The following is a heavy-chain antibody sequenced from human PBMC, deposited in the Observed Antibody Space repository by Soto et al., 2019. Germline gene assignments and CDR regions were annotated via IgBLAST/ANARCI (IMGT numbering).Heavy chain of an antibody. CDR1: GGSISSSNW. Sequence: PSETLSLTCAVSGGSISSSNWWSWVRPPPGKGLEWIGEIYHSGSTNYNPSLKSRVTISVDKSKNQFSLKLSSVTAADTAVYYCARILGYCSSTSRLTCECWGKGTMVIVSP. CDR3: ARILGYCSSTSRLTCEC. J-gene: IGHJ4*02. V-gene: IGHV4-4*02. CDR2: IYHSGST. D-gene: IGHD2-2*01.